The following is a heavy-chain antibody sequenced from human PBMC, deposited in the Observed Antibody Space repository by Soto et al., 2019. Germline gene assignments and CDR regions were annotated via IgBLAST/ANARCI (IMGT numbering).Heavy chain of an antibody. CDR2: ISSSSSTI. CDR1: GFTFSSYS. V-gene: IGHV3-48*01. J-gene: IGHJ6*03. D-gene: IGHD2-2*03. CDR3: VSGYCSSTSCRREYDYYYYYMDV. Sequence: GGSLRLSCAASGFTFSSYSMNWVRQAPGKGLEWVSYISSSSSTIYYADSVKGRFTISRDNAKNSLYLQMNSLRAEDTAVYYCVSGYCSSTSCRREYDYYYYYMDVWGKGTTVTVSS.